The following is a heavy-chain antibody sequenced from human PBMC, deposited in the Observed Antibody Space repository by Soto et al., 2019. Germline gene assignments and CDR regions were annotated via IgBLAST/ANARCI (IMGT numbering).Heavy chain of an antibody. Sequence: QPGGSLRLSCAASGFTFSSYEMNWVRQAPGKWLEWVSYISSSGTTIYYADSVKGRFTISRDNAKNSLYLQMNSLRAEDTAVYFCARDTAALVGAPAVWGQGTLVTVSS. CDR1: GFTFSSYE. V-gene: IGHV3-48*03. D-gene: IGHD1-26*01. CDR3: ARDTAALVGAPAV. J-gene: IGHJ4*02. CDR2: ISSSGTTI.